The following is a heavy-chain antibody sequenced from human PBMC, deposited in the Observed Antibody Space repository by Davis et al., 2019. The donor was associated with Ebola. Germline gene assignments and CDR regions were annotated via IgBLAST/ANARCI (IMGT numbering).Heavy chain of an antibody. J-gene: IGHJ6*02. CDR3: ARVNYYYGMDV. CDR1: GFTFSIYA. CDR2: ISGGGGST. V-gene: IGHV3-23*01. Sequence: GGSLRLSCAASGFTFSIYAMTWVRRAPGKGLECVSGISGGGGSTYYADAVKGRFTISRDNAKNSLYLQMNSLRAEDTAVYYCARVNYYYGMDVWGQGTTVTVSS.